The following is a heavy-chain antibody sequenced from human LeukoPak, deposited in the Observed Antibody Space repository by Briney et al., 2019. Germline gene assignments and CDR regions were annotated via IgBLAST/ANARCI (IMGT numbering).Heavy chain of an antibody. CDR2: ISYDGSNK. V-gene: IGHV3-30*03. CDR1: GFTFSRHG. CDR3: ARSPERWLQPGGAFDI. Sequence: GGSLRLSCVASGFTFSRHGMHWVRQAPGKGLEWVAVISYDGSNKYYADSVKGRFTISRDNSKNTLYLQMNSLRAEDTAVYYCARSPERWLQPGGAFDIWGQGTMVTVSS. D-gene: IGHD5-24*01. J-gene: IGHJ3*02.